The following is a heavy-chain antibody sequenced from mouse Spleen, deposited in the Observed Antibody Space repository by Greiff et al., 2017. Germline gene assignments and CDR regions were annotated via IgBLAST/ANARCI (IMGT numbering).Heavy chain of an antibody. Sequence: DVMLVESGGGLVKPGGSLKLSCAASGFTFSSYTMSWVRQTPAKRLEWVATISSGGGNTYYPDSVKGRFTISRDNARNTLYLQMSSLRSEDTAMYYCASPHPYYYAMDYWGQGTSVTVSS. CDR1: GFTFSSYT. CDR2: ISSGGGNT. J-gene: IGHJ4*01. CDR3: ASPHPYYYAMDY. V-gene: IGHV5-9*01.